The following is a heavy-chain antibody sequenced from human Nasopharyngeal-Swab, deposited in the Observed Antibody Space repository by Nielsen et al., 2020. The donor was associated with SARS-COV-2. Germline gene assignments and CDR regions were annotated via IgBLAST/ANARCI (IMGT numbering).Heavy chain of an antibody. V-gene: IGHV3-73*01. J-gene: IGHJ4*02. CDR3: SGGNYTLYY. CDR1: GFTFSGSG. D-gene: IGHD5-24*01. CDR2: IRSRDNFDAP. Sequence: GESLKISCAASGFTFSGSGVHWVRQAPGKGLEWVGQIRSRDNFDAPAYAASIQGRFTIPRDDSKNTAYLQMNSLKTEDTAVYYCSGGNYTLYYWGQGTLVTVSS.